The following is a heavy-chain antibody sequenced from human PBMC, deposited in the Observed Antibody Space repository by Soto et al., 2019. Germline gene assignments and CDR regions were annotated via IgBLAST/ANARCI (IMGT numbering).Heavy chain of an antibody. CDR3: ARDDEGGSDCDLGY. Sequence: QAHLVESGGGVVQPVRSLTLSCAVSGFTFSSHYMHWVRQAPGKWLEWVALISADGNSKYYADYVKGRFTTSRDNSKNTMYLQMNSLRVEDTAVYYCARDDEGGSDCDLGYWGQGALVTVSS. CDR1: GFTFSSHY. D-gene: IGHD1-26*01. CDR2: ISADGNSK. V-gene: IGHV3-30-3*01. J-gene: IGHJ4*02.